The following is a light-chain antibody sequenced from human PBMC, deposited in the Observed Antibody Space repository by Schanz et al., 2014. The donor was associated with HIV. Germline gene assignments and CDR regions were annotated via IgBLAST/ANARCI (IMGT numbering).Light chain of an antibody. CDR2: EVS. CDR3: AAWDDSLKGWV. V-gene: IGLV2-8*01. CDR1: SSDVGHYDY. J-gene: IGLJ3*02. Sequence: QSVLTQPPSASGSRGQSVTISCTGTSSDVGHYDYVSWYQQHPGKAPKLMIYEVSKRPSGVPDRFSGSKSGTSASLAISGLQSEDEADYYCAAWDDSLKGWVFGGGTKLTVL.